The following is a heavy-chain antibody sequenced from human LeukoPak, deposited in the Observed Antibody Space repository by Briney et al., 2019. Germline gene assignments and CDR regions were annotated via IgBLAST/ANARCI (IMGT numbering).Heavy chain of an antibody. J-gene: IGHJ1*01. D-gene: IGHD4-17*01. CDR1: GFTFSSYA. Sequence: PGASLRLSCAASGFTFSSYAMSWVRQAPGKGLEWVSAISGSGGSTYYADSVKGRFTISRDNSKNTLYLQMNSLRAEDTAVYYCAKGDGDSPLIYFQHWGQGTLVTVSS. CDR2: ISGSGGST. V-gene: IGHV3-23*01. CDR3: AKGDGDSPLIYFQH.